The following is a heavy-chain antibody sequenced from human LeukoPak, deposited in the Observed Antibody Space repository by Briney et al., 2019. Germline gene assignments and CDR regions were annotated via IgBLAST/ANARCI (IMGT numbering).Heavy chain of an antibody. J-gene: IGHJ4*02. D-gene: IGHD3-22*01. CDR2: IYTSGST. Sequence: PSETLSLTCTVSGNSINNYYWSWIRQPAAKELEWIGRIYTSGSTNYNPSLKSRVTMSVDTSRNQFSLRLSSVTAADSSVYSCARDAFYYDSSGSLAYWGQGTLVTVSS. CDR3: ARDAFYYDSSGSLAY. V-gene: IGHV4-4*07. CDR1: GNSINNYY.